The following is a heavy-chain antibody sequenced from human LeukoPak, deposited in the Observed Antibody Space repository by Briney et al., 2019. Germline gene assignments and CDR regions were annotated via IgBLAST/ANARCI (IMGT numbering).Heavy chain of an antibody. D-gene: IGHD3-16*02. J-gene: IGHJ3*01. Sequence: PGGSLRLSCAASGFTLSDSAMTWVRQVPGKGLEWVSLISSSGGNTYYADSVKGRFTISRDNSKNTLSLQMNSLRVEDTAIYYCAKDIQLSTWGLGTMVTVSS. CDR3: AKDIQLST. CDR2: ISSSGGNT. V-gene: IGHV3-23*01. CDR1: GFTLSDSA.